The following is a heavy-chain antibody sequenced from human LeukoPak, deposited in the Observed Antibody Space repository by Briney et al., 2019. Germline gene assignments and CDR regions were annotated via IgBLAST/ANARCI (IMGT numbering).Heavy chain of an antibody. J-gene: IGHJ4*02. V-gene: IGHV1-24*01. CDR2: FDPEDGET. CDR3: AVVVGATTAFDY. CDR1: GYTLTELS. Sequence: ASAKVSCKVSGYTLTELSMHWVRQAPGEGLEWMGGFDPEDGETIYAQKFQGRVTMTEDTSTDTAYMELSSLRSEDTAVYYCAVVVGATTAFDYWGQGTLVTVSS. D-gene: IGHD1-26*01.